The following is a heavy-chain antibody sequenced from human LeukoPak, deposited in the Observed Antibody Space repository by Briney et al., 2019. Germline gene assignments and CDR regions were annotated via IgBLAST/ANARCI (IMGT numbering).Heavy chain of an antibody. V-gene: IGHV3-21*05. CDR1: GFTFNIYG. J-gene: IGHJ4*02. CDR2: ISSGSSYIYSA. Sequence: GGSLRLSCAASGFTFNIYGVNWVRQAPGKGLEWVSYISSGSSYIYSAYYADLVKGRFTISRDSAKNSLYLQMNSLRAEDTAVYYCARGDYGGDSGYVYWGQGTLVTVSS. CDR3: ARGDYGGDSGYVY. D-gene: IGHD4-23*01.